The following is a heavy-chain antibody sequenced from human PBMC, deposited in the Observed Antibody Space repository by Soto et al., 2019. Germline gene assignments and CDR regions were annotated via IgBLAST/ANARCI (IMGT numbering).Heavy chain of an antibody. CDR1: GGSFSGYY. Sequence: SDTLSLTCAVYGGSFSGYYWSWIRQPPGKGLEWIGEINHSGSTNYNPSLKSRVTISVNTSKNQFSLKLSSVTAADTAVYYCARGDIVVVPAAIKGLYHYNYYMDVWGKGTTVTVPS. CDR3: ARGDIVVVPAAIKGLYHYNYYMDV. D-gene: IGHD2-2*01. V-gene: IGHV4-34*01. CDR2: INHSGST. J-gene: IGHJ6*03.